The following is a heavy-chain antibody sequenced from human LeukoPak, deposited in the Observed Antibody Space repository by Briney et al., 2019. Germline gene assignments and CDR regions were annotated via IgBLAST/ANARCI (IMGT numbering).Heavy chain of an antibody. V-gene: IGHV3-30*02. CDR1: GFTFSSYG. CDR3: AKVGGDFWSGYPVSDAFDI. CDR2: IRNDGSNK. Sequence: GGSLRLSCAASGFTFSSYGMHWVRQAPGKGLEWVAFIRNDGSNKYYADSVKGRFTISRDNSKNTLYLQMNSLRAEDTAVYYCAKVGGDFWSGYPVSDAFDIWGQGTMVTVPS. D-gene: IGHD3-3*01. J-gene: IGHJ3*02.